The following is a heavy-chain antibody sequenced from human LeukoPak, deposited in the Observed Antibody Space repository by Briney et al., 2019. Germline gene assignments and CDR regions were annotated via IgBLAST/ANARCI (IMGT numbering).Heavy chain of an antibody. CDR3: ARDLVLRILEWPPGPMDV. Sequence: ASAKVSCKASGHTFTSYYMHWVRRAPGQGLEWMGVINPSGGSTSYAQKFQGRVTMTRDTSTSTVYMELSSLRSEDTAVYYCARDLVLRILEWPPGPMDVWGQGTTVTVSS. J-gene: IGHJ6*02. CDR2: INPSGGST. D-gene: IGHD3-3*01. V-gene: IGHV1-46*01. CDR1: GHTFTSYY.